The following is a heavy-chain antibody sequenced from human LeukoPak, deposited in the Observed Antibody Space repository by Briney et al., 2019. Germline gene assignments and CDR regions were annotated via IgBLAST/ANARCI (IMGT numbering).Heavy chain of an antibody. D-gene: IGHD3-10*01. Sequence: ASVKVSCKASGYTFTGYYMHCVRQAPGQGLEWMGGIIPIFGTANYAQKFQGRVTITADESTSTAYMELSSLRSEDTAVYYCARAPEYYYGSGSYYNDYWGQGTLVTGSS. CDR3: ARAPEYYYGSGSYYNDY. V-gene: IGHV1-69*13. CDR2: IIPIFGTA. CDR1: GYTFTGYY. J-gene: IGHJ4*02.